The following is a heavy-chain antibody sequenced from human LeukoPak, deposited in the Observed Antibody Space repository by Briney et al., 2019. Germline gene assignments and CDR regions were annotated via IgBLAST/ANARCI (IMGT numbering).Heavy chain of an antibody. CDR3: ALTMVRENAFDI. J-gene: IGHJ3*02. CDR1: GYSISSGYY. CDR2: IYHSGST. Sequence: SETLSLTCTVSGYSISSGYYWGWIRQPPGKGLEWIGSIYHSGSTYYNPSLKSRVTISVDTSKNQFSLKLSSVTAADTAVYYRALTMVRENAFDIWGQGTMVTVSS. V-gene: IGHV4-38-2*02. D-gene: IGHD3-10*01.